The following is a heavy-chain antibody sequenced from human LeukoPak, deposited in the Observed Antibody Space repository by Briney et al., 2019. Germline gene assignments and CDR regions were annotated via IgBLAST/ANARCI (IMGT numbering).Heavy chain of an antibody. J-gene: IGHJ6*03. CDR3: ARLGDSVTYPYFYCYMDV. CDR1: GYSFTTYW. Sequence: GESLKISCKGSGYSFTTYWIAWVRQMPGKGLEWMGAIYPDDSDTRYSPSFQGQVTISADKSISTAYLQWSSLKASDTAMYYCARLGDSVTYPYFYCYMDVWGKGTTVTVS. CDR2: IYPDDSDT. V-gene: IGHV5-51*01. D-gene: IGHD4-17*01.